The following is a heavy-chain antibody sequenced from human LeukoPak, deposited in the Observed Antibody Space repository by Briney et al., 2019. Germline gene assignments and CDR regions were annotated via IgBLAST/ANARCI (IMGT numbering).Heavy chain of an antibody. V-gene: IGHV5-51*01. Sequence: GESLKISCKGSGYSFTSYWIGWVRRMPGKGLEWMGIIQPGDSNTRYSPSFQGQVTISADKTIRTAYLQWSTLKASDTATYYCARTTYYFSSGSLDGFDIWGQGTMVTVSS. CDR2: IQPGDSNT. CDR1: GYSFTSYW. CDR3: ARTTYYFSSGSLDGFDI. J-gene: IGHJ3*02. D-gene: IGHD3-10*01.